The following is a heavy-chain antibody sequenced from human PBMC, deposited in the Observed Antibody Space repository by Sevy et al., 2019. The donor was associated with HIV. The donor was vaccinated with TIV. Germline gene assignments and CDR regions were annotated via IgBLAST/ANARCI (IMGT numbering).Heavy chain of an antibody. Sequence: GGSLRLSCAASGFTFSSYGMHWVRQAPGKGLEWVAFIRYDGSNKYYADSVKGRFTISRDNSKNTLYLQMNSLRAEDTVGYYWAKVMRGYYYDGSGGFDPWCQGTLVTVSS. CDR2: IRYDGSNK. V-gene: IGHV3-30*02. J-gene: IGHJ5*02. CDR3: AKVMRGYYYDGSGGFDP. D-gene: IGHD3-22*01. CDR1: GFTFSSYG.